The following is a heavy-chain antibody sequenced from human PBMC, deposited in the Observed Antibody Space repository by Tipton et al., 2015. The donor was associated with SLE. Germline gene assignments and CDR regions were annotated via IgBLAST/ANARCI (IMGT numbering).Heavy chain of an antibody. CDR3: ARGGGDFGLKN. V-gene: IGHV4-59*08. CDR1: GGSISSDY. J-gene: IGHJ4*02. D-gene: IGHD3/OR15-3a*01. CDR2: VYYSGST. Sequence: TLSLTCTVSGGSISSDYWSWIRQPPGKGLEWIGYVYYSGSTNYNPSLKSRVTISVETSKSQFSLKLNSVDAADTAVYYCARGGGDFGLKNWGQGTLVTVSS.